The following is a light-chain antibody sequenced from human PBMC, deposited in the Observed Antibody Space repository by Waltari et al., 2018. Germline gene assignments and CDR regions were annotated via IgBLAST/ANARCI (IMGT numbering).Light chain of an antibody. CDR1: SSDVGGYNY. CDR2: DVS. Sequence: QSALPQPRSVSGSPGQSVTISRTGPSSDVGGYNYVPWYQQHPGKAPQLMIYDVSKRPSWVPDRFSGSKSGNTASLTISGLQAEDEADYYCCSYAGSYTYVVFGGGTKLTVL. CDR3: CSYAGSYTYVV. V-gene: IGLV2-11*01. J-gene: IGLJ2*01.